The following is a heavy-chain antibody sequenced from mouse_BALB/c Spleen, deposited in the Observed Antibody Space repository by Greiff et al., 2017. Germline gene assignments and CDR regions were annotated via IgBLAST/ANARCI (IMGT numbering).Heavy chain of an antibody. CDR1: GFTFSSYT. V-gene: IGHV5-6-4*01. D-gene: IGHD2-14*01. J-gene: IGHJ2*01. CDR3: RREGNYRYFDY. CDR2: ISSGGSYT. Sequence: EVHLVESGGGLVKPGGSLKLSCAASGFTFSSYTMSWVRQTPEKRLEWVATISSGGSYTYYPDSVKGRFTISRDNAKNTLYLQMSSLKSEDTAMYYCRREGNYRYFDYWGQGTTLTVSS.